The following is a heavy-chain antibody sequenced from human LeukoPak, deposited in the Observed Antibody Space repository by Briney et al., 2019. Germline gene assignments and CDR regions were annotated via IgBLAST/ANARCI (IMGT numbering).Heavy chain of an antibody. CDR2: ISWNSGSI. Sequence: GRSLRLSCAASGFTFDDYAMHWVRQAPGKGLEWVSGISWNSGSIGYADSVKGRFTISRDNAKNSLYLQMNSLRAEDTALYYCAKDIDYDSSGYSGAFDYWGQGTLVTVSS. D-gene: IGHD3-22*01. J-gene: IGHJ4*02. CDR1: GFTFDDYA. V-gene: IGHV3-9*01. CDR3: AKDIDYDSSGYSGAFDY.